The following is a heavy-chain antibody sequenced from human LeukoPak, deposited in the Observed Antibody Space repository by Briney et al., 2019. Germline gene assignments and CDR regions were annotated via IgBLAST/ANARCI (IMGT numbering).Heavy chain of an antibody. V-gene: IGHV3-23*01. CDR2: ISGSGGST. CDR1: GFTFSSYA. CDR3: ASNPTAYCGGDCYFPFDY. Sequence: GGSLRLSCAASGFTFSSYAMSWVRQAPGKGLEWVSAISGSGGSTYYADSVKGRFTISRDISKNTLYPQMNSLRAEDTAVYYCASNPTAYCGGDCYFPFDYWGQGTLVTVSS. J-gene: IGHJ4*02. D-gene: IGHD2-21*02.